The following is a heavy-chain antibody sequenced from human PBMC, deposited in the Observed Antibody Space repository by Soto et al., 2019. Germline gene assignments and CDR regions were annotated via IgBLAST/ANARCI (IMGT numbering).Heavy chain of an antibody. Sequence: ASVKVSCKVSGYILRDLSMHWVRQAPGKGLEWMGGYDPEEHKIVYAQKFQGRVTMTEDTSTDTAYMEMSSLRSDDTAVYYCATVFGGNYNDYFDKWSQGTLVTVSS. J-gene: IGHJ4*02. CDR3: ATVFGGNYNDYFDK. CDR2: YDPEEHKI. CDR1: GYILRDLS. V-gene: IGHV1-24*01. D-gene: IGHD1-26*01.